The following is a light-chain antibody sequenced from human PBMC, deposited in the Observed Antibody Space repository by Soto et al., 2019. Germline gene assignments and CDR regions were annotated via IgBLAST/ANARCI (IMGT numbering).Light chain of an antibody. V-gene: IGKV3-11*01. Sequence: IVLTQSPATLSLSPGERATLSCRASQSVSSYLAWYQQKPGQSPRLLIYDASNRATGIPARFSGSGSGTDFTLTISSLEPEDFAVYYCQQRSNWRWLTFGGGTKVDIX. CDR2: DAS. CDR1: QSVSSY. CDR3: QQRSNWRWLT. J-gene: IGKJ4*01.